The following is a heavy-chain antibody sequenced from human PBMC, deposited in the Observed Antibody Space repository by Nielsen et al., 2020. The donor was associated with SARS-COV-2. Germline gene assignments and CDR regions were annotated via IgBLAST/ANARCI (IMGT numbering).Heavy chain of an antibody. V-gene: IGHV1-69*01. CDR3: ARGRWSSGSYWGYYYYYMDV. Sequence: WVRQAPGQGLEWMGGIIPIFGTANYAQKFQGRVTITADESTSTAYMELSSLRSEDTAVYYCARGRWSSGSYWGYYYYYMDVWGKGTTVTVSS. CDR2: IIPIFGTA. D-gene: IGHD3-10*01. J-gene: IGHJ6*03.